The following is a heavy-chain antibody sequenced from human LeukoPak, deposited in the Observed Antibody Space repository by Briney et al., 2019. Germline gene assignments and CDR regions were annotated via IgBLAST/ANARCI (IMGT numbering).Heavy chain of an antibody. D-gene: IGHD2-2*01. CDR1: GFTFSSYS. Sequence: GGSLRLSCAASGFTFSSYSMNWVRQAPGKGLEWVSSISSSSSYIYYADSVKGRFTISRDNAKNSLYLLMNSLRAEDTAVYYCARDLTQLVPSRWGQGTLVTVSS. J-gene: IGHJ4*02. CDR2: ISSSSSYI. CDR3: ARDLTQLVPSR. V-gene: IGHV3-21*01.